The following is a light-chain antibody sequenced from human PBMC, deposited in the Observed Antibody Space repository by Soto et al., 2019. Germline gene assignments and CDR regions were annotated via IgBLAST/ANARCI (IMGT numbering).Light chain of an antibody. V-gene: IGLV2-14*01. Sequence: QAASVSGSPGQSITISCTGSNSDIGTYNYVSWYQQHPGKAPKLIIYEVTNRPSEVSDRFSGSKSGNTASLTISGLQAEDEADYYCSSYTTSRAYVFGIGTKLTVL. CDR3: SSYTTSRAYV. J-gene: IGLJ1*01. CDR2: EVT. CDR1: NSDIGTYNY.